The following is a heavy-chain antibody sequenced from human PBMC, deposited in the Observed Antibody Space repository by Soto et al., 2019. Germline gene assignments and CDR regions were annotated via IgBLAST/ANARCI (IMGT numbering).Heavy chain of an antibody. CDR3: ARVCGTVVVVAAPDDAFDI. V-gene: IGHV4-39*01. D-gene: IGHD2-15*01. CDR2: NYYSGST. J-gene: IGHJ3*02. CDR1: GGSISRRRHY. Sequence: TSETPSLTRTVAGGSISRRRHYWGWIRQTPGKGLEWIGSNYYSGSTYYNPSLKSRVTISVDTSKNQFSLKLSSVTAADTAVYFCARVCGTVVVVAAPDDAFDIWGQGTMVTVS.